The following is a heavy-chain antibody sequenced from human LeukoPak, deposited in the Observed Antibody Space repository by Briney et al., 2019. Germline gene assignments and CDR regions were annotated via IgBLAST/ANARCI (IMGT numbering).Heavy chain of an antibody. CDR2: ISGSGGST. J-gene: IGHJ4*02. CDR3: AKAAVEYYDSSGYYYGGDYFDY. V-gene: IGHV3-23*01. Sequence: PGGSLRLSCAASGFTFSNYAMSWVRQAPGKGLEWVSAISGSGGSTYYADSVKGRFTISRDNSKNTLYLQMNSLRAEDTAVYYCAKAAVEYYDSSGYYYGGDYFDYWGQGTLVTVSS. CDR1: GFTFSNYA. D-gene: IGHD3-22*01.